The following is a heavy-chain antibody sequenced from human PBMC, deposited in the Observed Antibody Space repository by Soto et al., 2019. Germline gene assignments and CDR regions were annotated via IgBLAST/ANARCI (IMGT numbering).Heavy chain of an antibody. CDR3: ATEGAVAGTFDY. D-gene: IGHD6-19*01. V-gene: IGHV3-23*01. Sequence: EVQLLESGGGLVQPGGSLRLSCAASGFTFSSYAMSWVRQAPGKGLEWVSAISGSGGSTYYADSVKGRFTISRDNSKNSLYLQMNSLSAEATAVYSCATEGAVAGTFDYWGTGTLVIVAA. CDR2: ISGSGGST. J-gene: IGHJ4*02. CDR1: GFTFSSYA.